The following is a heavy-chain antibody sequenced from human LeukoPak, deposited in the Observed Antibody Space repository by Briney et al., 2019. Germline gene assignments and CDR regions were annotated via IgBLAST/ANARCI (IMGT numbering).Heavy chain of an antibody. CDR1: GDTLTEFA. Sequence: ASVKVSCKVSGDTLTEFAMHWVRQAPGKGLEWMGGFDPEDGETIYAQKFQGRVIMSEDTSTDTAYMELSSLRSEDTAVYYCAADRFSIFGVVITPKNYYGMDVWGQGTTVTVPS. V-gene: IGHV1-24*01. D-gene: IGHD3-3*01. CDR3: AADRFSIFGVVITPKNYYGMDV. CDR2: FDPEDGET. J-gene: IGHJ6*02.